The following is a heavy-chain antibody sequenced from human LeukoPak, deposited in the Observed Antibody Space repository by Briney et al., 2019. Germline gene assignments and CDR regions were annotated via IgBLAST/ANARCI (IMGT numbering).Heavy chain of an antibody. CDR1: GFTFSSYG. Sequence: GGSLRLSCAASGFTFSSYGMHWVRQAPGKGLEWVAVISYDGSNKYYADSVKGRFTISRDNSKNTLYLQMNSLRAEDTAVYYCAEERGGYNYGDYFDYWGQGTLVTVSS. D-gene: IGHD5-24*01. CDR3: AEERGGYNYGDYFDY. J-gene: IGHJ4*02. V-gene: IGHV3-30*18. CDR2: ISYDGSNK.